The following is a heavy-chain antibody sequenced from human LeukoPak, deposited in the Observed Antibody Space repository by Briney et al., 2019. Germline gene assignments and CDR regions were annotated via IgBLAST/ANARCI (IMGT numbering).Heavy chain of an antibody. D-gene: IGHD2-8*01. CDR1: GGSITYYY. Sequence: PSETLSLTCSVSGGSITYYYCNWIRQAPGKGLEWIGYIYTSGSTNYNPSLKSRVTMSVDTSSNQVSLKLSSVTAADTAVYYCAKWGDAFDLWGQGTMVTVSS. CDR3: AKWGDAFDL. V-gene: IGHV4-4*09. CDR2: IYTSGST. J-gene: IGHJ3*01.